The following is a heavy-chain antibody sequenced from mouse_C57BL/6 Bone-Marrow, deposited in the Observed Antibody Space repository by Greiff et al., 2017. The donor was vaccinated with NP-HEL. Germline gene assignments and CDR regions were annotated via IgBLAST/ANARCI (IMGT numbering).Heavy chain of an antibody. CDR1: GYAFSSYW. V-gene: IGHV1-80*01. D-gene: IGHD3-3*01. CDR2: IYPGDGDT. J-gene: IGHJ3*01. CDR3: AREGWDPWFAY. Sequence: VKLMESGAELVKPGASVKISCKASGYAFSSYWMNWVKQRPGKGLEWIGQIYPGDGDTNYNGKFKGKATLTADKSSSTAYMQLSSLTSEDSAVYFCAREGWDPWFAYWGQGTLVTVSA.